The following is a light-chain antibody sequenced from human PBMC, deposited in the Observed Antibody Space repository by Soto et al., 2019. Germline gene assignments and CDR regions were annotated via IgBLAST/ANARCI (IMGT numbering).Light chain of an antibody. J-gene: IGLJ2*01. CDR2: SNN. CDR3: ASWDDRLGAVI. V-gene: IGLV2-14*03. Sequence: QSVLTQPASVSGSPGQSITISCTGTNRDVGGYDYVSWYQQHPGKAPKLLMHSNNLRPSGVPERISGSKSGTSASLAISGLRSEDEAVYYCASWDDRLGAVIFGGGTKVTVL. CDR1: NRDVGGYDY.